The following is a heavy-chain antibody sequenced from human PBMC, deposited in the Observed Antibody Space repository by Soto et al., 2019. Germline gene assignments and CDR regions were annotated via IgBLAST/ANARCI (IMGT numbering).Heavy chain of an antibody. Sequence: QVQLQESGPGLVKPSETLSLTCTVSGGSISSYYWSWIRQPPGKGLEWIGYIYYSGSTNYNPSLKSRVTISVDTSKNQFSLKLSSVTAADTAVYYCASYGDYDEGLGYFDYWGQGTLVTVSS. CDR3: ASYGDYDEGLGYFDY. V-gene: IGHV4-59*01. D-gene: IGHD4-17*01. CDR1: GGSISSYY. J-gene: IGHJ4*02. CDR2: IYYSGST.